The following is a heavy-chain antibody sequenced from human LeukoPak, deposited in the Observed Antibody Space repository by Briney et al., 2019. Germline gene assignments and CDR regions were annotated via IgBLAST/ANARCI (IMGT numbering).Heavy chain of an antibody. CDR3: AKLSIAGDSSGYYDDY. D-gene: IGHD3-22*01. Sequence: GGSLRLSCAASGFTFSSYWMHWVRQAPGKGLVWVSRINSDGSSTSYADSVKGRFTISRDNAKNTLYLQMNSLRAEDTAVYYCAKLSIAGDSSGYYDDYWGQGTLVTVSS. J-gene: IGHJ4*02. CDR2: INSDGSST. V-gene: IGHV3-74*01. CDR1: GFTFSSYW.